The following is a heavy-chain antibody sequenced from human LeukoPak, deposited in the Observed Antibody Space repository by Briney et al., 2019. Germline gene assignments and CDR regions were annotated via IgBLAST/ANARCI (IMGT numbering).Heavy chain of an antibody. V-gene: IGHV4-39*07. CDR2: IYYSGST. D-gene: IGHD3-10*01. J-gene: IGHJ5*02. CDR1: GGSISSSSYY. CDR3: AREANDTFYYGSGSYWFDP. Sequence: SETLSLTCTVSGGSISSSSYYWGWIRQPPGKGLEWIGSIYYSGSTYYNPSLKSRVTISVDTSKNQFSLKLSSVTAADTAVYYCAREANDTFYYGSGSYWFDPWGQGTLVTVSS.